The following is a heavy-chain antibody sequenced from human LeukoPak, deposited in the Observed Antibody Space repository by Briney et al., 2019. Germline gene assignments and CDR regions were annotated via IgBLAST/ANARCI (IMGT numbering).Heavy chain of an antibody. CDR1: GGSISSGSYY. D-gene: IGHD3-22*01. J-gene: IGHJ4*02. V-gene: IGHV4-61*02. CDR2: IYTSGST. Sequence: PSGTLPLTCTVSGGSISSGSYYWSWIRQPAGKRLEWIGRIYTSGSTNYNPSLKSRVTISVDTSKNQFSLKLSAVTAADTAVYYCARTYDTTRRDYWGQGTLVTVSS. CDR3: ARTYDTTRRDY.